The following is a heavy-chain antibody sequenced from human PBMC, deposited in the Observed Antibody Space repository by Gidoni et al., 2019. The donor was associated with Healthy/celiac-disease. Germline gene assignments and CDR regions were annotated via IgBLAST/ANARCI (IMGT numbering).Heavy chain of an antibody. D-gene: IGHD1-7*01. V-gene: IGHV4-34*01. CDR3: ARRGNSDAFDI. CDR2: INHSGST. Sequence: QVQLQQWGAGLLKPSETLSLTCAVYGGSFRGYYWSWIRQPPGKGLEWIGEINHSGSTNYNPSLKSRVTISVDTSKNQFSLKLSSVTAADTAVYYCARRGNSDAFDIWGQGTMVTVSS. J-gene: IGHJ3*02. CDR1: GGSFRGYY.